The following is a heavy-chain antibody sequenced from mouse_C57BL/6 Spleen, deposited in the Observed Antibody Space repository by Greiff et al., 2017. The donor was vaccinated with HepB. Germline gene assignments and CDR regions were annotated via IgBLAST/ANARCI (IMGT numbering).Heavy chain of an antibody. CDR2: IYPGSGNT. CDR1: GYTFTDYY. J-gene: IGHJ4*01. V-gene: IGHV1-76*01. D-gene: IGHD1-1*01. Sequence: QVQLQQSGAELVRPGASVKLSCKASGYTFTDYYINWVKQRPGQGLEWIARIYPGSGNTYYNEKFKGKATLTAEKSSSTAYMQLSSLTSEDSAVYFCARNPITTVVGAMDYWGQGTSVTVSS. CDR3: ARNPITTVVGAMDY.